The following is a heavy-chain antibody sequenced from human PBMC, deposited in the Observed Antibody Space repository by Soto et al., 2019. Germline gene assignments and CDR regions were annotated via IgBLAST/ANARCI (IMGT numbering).Heavy chain of an antibody. Sequence: PSETLSLTCTVSGGAVSSGTYYWSWIRQPPGKGLEWIGHIYFTGSTNYNPSLKSRVTMSLDTSKNQFSLKLSSVTAADTAVYYCARESEGYYDSSGLAYWGQGTLVTVSS. V-gene: IGHV4-61*01. D-gene: IGHD3-22*01. CDR2: IYFTGST. CDR1: GGAVSSGTYY. CDR3: ARESEGYYDSSGLAY. J-gene: IGHJ4*02.